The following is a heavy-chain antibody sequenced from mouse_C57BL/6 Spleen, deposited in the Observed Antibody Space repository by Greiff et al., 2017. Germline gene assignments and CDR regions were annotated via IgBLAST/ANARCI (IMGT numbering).Heavy chain of an antibody. D-gene: IGHD1-1*01. CDR3: ARWDGSSYDWYFDV. Sequence: VQLQQSGPELVKPGASVKIPCKASGYTFTDYNMDWVKQSHGKSLEWIGDINPNNGGTIYNQKFKGKATLTVDKSSSTAYMELRSLTSEDTAVYDCARWDGSSYDWYFDVWGTGTTVTVSS. CDR1: GYTFTDYN. V-gene: IGHV1-18*01. CDR2: INPNNGGT. J-gene: IGHJ1*03.